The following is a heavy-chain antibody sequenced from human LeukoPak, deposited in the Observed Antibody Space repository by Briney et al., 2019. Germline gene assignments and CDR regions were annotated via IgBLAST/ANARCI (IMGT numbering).Heavy chain of an antibody. D-gene: IGHD6-19*01. CDR3: ARGVAGRQSWFDP. CDR2: ISGSGGST. J-gene: IGHJ5*02. V-gene: IGHV3-23*01. CDR1: GFTFSSYA. Sequence: GGSLRLYCAASGFTFSSYAMSWVRQAPGKGLEWVSAISGSGGSTYYADSVKGRFTISRDNSKNTLYLQMNSMRAENTAVYYCARGVAGRQSWFDPWGQGTLVTVSS.